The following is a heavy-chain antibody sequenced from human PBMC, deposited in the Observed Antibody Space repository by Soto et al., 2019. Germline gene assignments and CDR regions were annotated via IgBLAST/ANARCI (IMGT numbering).Heavy chain of an antibody. CDR2: INHSGST. CDR1: GGSFSGYY. J-gene: IGHJ6*03. Sequence: SETLSLTCAVYGGSFSGYYWSWIRQPPGKGLEWIGEINHSGSTNYNPSLKSRVTISVDTSKNQFSLKLSSVTAADTAVYYCARVDTAMGYYYYYYMDVWGKGTTVTVSS. CDR3: ARVDTAMGYYYYYYMDV. V-gene: IGHV4-34*01. D-gene: IGHD5-18*01.